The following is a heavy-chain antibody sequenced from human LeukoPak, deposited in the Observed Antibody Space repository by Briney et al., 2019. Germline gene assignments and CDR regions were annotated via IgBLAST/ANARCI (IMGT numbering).Heavy chain of an antibody. CDR3: TSFSTLSFGN. CDR1: GFTFSSYW. CDR2: IYTDGSST. D-gene: IGHD2-2*01. Sequence: GGSLRLSCAASGFTFSSYWMHRVRQAPGKGLVWVSLIYTDGSSTFYADSVKGRFTISRDNAENTLYLQMNSLRAEDTAVYYFTSFSTLSFGNWGQGTLVTVSS. V-gene: IGHV3-74*01. J-gene: IGHJ4*02.